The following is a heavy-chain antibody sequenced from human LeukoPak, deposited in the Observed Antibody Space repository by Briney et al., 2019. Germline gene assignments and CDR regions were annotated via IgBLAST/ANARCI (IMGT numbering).Heavy chain of an antibody. J-gene: IGHJ5*02. Sequence: RGSLRLSCAASGFTVSSNYMTWVRQAPGKGLEWVSVIYSGGKTDYADSVKGRFIISRDNYKNTLYLQMNSLRAEDTAVYYCAKAWAAAGWFDPWGQGTLVTVRS. CDR2: IYSGGKT. CDR3: AKAWAAAGWFDP. CDR1: GFTVSSNY. D-gene: IGHD6-13*01. V-gene: IGHV3-53*01.